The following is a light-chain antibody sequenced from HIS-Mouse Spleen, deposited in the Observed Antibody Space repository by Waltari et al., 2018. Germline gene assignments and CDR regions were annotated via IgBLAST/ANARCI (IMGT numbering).Light chain of an antibody. CDR3: AAWDDSLSGPV. J-gene: IGLJ3*02. CDR2: RNN. CDR1: SSNIGSNY. V-gene: IGLV1-47*01. Sequence: QSVLTQPPSASGTPGQRVTISCSGSSSNIGSNYVYWYQQLPGTAPKLLIYRNNQRPSGVPYRFTWSKSGTSASLAISGLRSEDEAEYYCAAWDDSLSGPVFGGGTKLTVL.